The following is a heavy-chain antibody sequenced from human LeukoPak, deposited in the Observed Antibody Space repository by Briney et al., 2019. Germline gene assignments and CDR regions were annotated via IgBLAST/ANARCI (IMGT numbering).Heavy chain of an antibody. J-gene: IGHJ6*04. CDR3: ARGRSSSSWSSPDV. CDR1: GGTFSSYA. CDR2: INAYNGNT. D-gene: IGHD6-13*01. V-gene: IGHV1-18*01. Sequence: GSSVKVSCKASGGTFSSYAISWVRQAPGQGLEWMGWINAYNGNTNYAQNFQGRVTMTTDTSTSTAYMELRSLRSDDTAVYYCARGRSSSSWSSPDVWGKGTTVTVSS.